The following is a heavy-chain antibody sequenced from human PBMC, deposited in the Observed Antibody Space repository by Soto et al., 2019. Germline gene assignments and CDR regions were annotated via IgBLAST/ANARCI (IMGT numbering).Heavy chain of an antibody. CDR3: ARARRRATQLHDMDV. J-gene: IGHJ6*03. V-gene: IGHV3-23*02. D-gene: IGHD2-15*01. CDR1: GFTFSSYA. CDR2: ISGSGGST. Sequence: GGSLRLSCAASGFTFSSYAMSWVRQAPGKGLEWVSAISGSGGSTNYNPSLKSRVTISVDTSKNQFSLKLSSVTAADTAVYYCARARRRATQLHDMDVWGKGTTVTVSS.